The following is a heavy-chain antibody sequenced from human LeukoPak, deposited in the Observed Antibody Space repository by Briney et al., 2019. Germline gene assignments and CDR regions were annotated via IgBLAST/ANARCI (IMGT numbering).Heavy chain of an antibody. D-gene: IGHD3-22*01. CDR2: IYHSGST. V-gene: IGHV4-39*07. Sequence: SETLSLTCTVSGGSISSSSYYWGWTRQPPGKGLEWIGSIYHSGSTYYNPSLKSRVTISVDTSKNQFSLKLSSVTAADTAVYYCARVGDSSGYYQYYFDYWGQGTLVTVSS. CDR3: ARVGDSSGYYQYYFDY. J-gene: IGHJ4*02. CDR1: GGSISSSSYY.